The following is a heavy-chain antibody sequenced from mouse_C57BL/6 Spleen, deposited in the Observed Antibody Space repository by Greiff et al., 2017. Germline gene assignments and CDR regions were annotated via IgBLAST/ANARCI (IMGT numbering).Heavy chain of an antibody. J-gene: IGHJ1*03. CDR3: ARRGIYYDYGWYCDV. CDR1: GYTFTSYW. V-gene: IGHV1-50*01. Sequence: QVQLQQPGAELVKPGASVKLSCKASGYTFTSYWMQWVKQRPGQGLEWIGEIDPSDSYTNYNQKFKGKATLTVDTSSSTAYMQLSSLTSEDSAVYYGARRGIYYDYGWYCDVWGTGTTVTVSS. CDR2: IDPSDSYT. D-gene: IGHD2-4*01.